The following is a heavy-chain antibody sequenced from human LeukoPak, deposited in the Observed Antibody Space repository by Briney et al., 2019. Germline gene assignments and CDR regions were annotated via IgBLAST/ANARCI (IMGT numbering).Heavy chain of an antibody. CDR3: ARDNYYGSGSYPY. J-gene: IGHJ4*02. CDR2: IYYSGST. Sequence: ASETLSLTCTVSGGSVSSGSYCWSWIRQPPGKGLEWIGYIYYSGSTNYDPSLKSRVTISVDTSKDQFSLKLSSVTAADTAVYYCARDNYYGSGSYPYWGQGTLVTVSS. V-gene: IGHV4-61*01. CDR1: GGSVSSGSYC. D-gene: IGHD3-10*01.